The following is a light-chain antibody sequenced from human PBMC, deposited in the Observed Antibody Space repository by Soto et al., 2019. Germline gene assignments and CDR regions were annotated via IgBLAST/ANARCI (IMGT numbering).Light chain of an antibody. J-gene: IGLJ2*01. V-gene: IGLV1-51*01. CDR2: DNN. Sequence: QSVLTQPPSMSAAPGQRVTISCSGSSSNIENNYVSWYQQDPGTAPKLLIYDNNRRPSGIPDRFSGSKSGTSATLGITGLQPGDEAHYYCVTWDSSLSVVVFGGGTKLTVL. CDR3: VTWDSSLSVVV. CDR1: SSNIENNY.